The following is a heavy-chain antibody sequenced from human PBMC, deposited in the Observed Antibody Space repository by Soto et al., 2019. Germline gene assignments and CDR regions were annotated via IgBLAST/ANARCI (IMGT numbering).Heavy chain of an antibody. CDR3: ARENYDYVWGSYRLLDY. J-gene: IGHJ4*02. CDR2: IYYSGST. Sequence: QLQLQESGPGLVKPSETLSLTCTVSGGSISSSSYYWGWIRQPPGKGLEWIGSIYYSGSTYYNPSLKSRVTISVDTSKNQFSLKLSSVTAADTAVYYCARENYDYVWGSYRLLDYWGQGTLVTVSS. D-gene: IGHD3-16*02. CDR1: GGSISSSSYY. V-gene: IGHV4-39*02.